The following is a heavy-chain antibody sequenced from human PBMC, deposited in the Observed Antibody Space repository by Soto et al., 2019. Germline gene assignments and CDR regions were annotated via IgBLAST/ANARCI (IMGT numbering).Heavy chain of an antibody. D-gene: IGHD3-10*01. J-gene: IGHJ2*01. Sequence: EVQLVETGGGLIQPGGSLRLCCAASGFTVSSNYMSWVRQAPGKGLEWVSVIYSGGSTYYADSVKGRFTISRDNSKNTLYLQMNSLRAEDTAVYYCARDMVSRGWYFDLWGRGTLVTVSS. CDR2: IYSGGST. CDR3: ARDMVSRGWYFDL. V-gene: IGHV3-53*02. CDR1: GFTVSSNY.